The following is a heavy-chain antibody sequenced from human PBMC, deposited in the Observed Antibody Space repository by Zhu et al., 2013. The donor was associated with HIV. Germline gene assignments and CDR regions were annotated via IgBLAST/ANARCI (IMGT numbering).Heavy chain of an antibody. Sequence: QGQLVQSESAMTKPGASVRLACATSGYTFTSYYLHWVRQAPGQTFEWMGEINPLTGGTTYAQTFQGRVVMTTDTSTHTVYMEVHGLTSDDTALYYCVRGTPDKSFDSWGQGTLVSVSS. CDR2: INPLTGGT. CDR1: GYTFTSYY. J-gene: IGHJ4*02. CDR3: VRGTPDKSFDS. V-gene: IGHV1-2*02.